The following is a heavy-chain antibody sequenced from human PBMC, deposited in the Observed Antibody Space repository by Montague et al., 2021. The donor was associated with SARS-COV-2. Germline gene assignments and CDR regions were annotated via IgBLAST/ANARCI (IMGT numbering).Heavy chain of an antibody. J-gene: IGHJ4*02. Sequence: SETLSLTCTVSGDSMTYFYWSWIRQTPEKGLEWIGYIFYRGTTKYNPSLESRVTITVDTSKDQFYLKLNSVTAADTAVYYCARGAPRPFDYWGQGTRVTVSS. CDR3: ARGAPRPFDY. V-gene: IGHV4-59*01. CDR1: GDSMTYFY. CDR2: IFYRGTT.